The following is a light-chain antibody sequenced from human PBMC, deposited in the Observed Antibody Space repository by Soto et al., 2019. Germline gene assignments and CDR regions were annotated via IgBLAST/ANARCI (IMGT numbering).Light chain of an antibody. CDR3: HQYNTGLRT. J-gene: IGKJ1*01. Sequence: TVMTQSPATLSMSPGDRAALSCRASLNVATNMAWYQQKPGQAPRLLIYGASIRATGVPARFTGSGSGTEFTPTINTLQSEDFAVYYCHQYNTGLRTFGRGTRVEV. CDR1: LNVATN. V-gene: IGKV3-15*01. CDR2: GAS.